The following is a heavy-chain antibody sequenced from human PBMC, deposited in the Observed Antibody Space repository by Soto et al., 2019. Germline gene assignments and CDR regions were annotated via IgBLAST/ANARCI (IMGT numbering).Heavy chain of an antibody. V-gene: IGHV1-18*01. D-gene: IGHD2-15*01. CDR2: ISAYNGNT. J-gene: IGHJ1*01. CDR3: ASNLLCSGGSCYSSVYFQH. Sequence: ASVKVSCKSSGYTFTSYGISCVRRAPGQGLEWMGWISAYNGNTNYAQKLQGRVTMTTDTSTSTAYMELRSLRSDDTAVYYCASNLLCSGGSCYSSVYFQHWGQGTLVTVSS. CDR1: GYTFTSYG.